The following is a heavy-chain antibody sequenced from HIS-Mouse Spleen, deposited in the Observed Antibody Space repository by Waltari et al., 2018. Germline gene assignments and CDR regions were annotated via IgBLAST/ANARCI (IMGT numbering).Heavy chain of an antibody. CDR2: IWYDGSNK. CDR1: GFTFSRYG. D-gene: IGHD6-13*01. J-gene: IGHJ2*01. V-gene: IGHV3-33*01. CDR3: AREIPYSSSWYDWYFDL. Sequence: QVQLVESGGGVVQPGRSLRLSCAASGFTFSRYGMHWVRQAPGKGLEWVAVIWYDGSNKYYADSVKGRFTISRDNSKNTLYLQMNSLRAEDTAVYYCAREIPYSSSWYDWYFDLWGRGTLVTVSS.